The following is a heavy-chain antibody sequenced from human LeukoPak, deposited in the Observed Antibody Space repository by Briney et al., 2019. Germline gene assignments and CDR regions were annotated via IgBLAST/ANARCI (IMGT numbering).Heavy chain of an antibody. CDR3: ARDQRSESYYPWGWFDP. V-gene: IGHV3-66*02. CDR2: IYSDGST. CDR1: GFAVSTNY. J-gene: IGHJ5*02. Sequence: GGSLRLSCAASGFAVSTNYLSWVRQAPGKGLEWVSVIYSDGSTYYTDSVKGRFTISRDNSKNTLYLQMNSLRPEDTAVYYCARDQRSESYYPWGWFDPCGQGTLVTVSS. D-gene: IGHD1-26*01.